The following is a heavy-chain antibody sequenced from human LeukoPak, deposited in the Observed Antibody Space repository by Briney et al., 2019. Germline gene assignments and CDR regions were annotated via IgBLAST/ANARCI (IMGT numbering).Heavy chain of an antibody. J-gene: IGHJ4*02. CDR2: INPNSGGT. D-gene: IGHD1-26*01. Sequence: ASVKVSCKASGYTFTKYGVSWVRQAPGQGLEWMGWINPNSGGTNYAQKFQGRVTMTRDTSISTAYMELSRLRSDDTAVYYCARSLVGANLYFDYWGQGTLVTVSS. CDR3: ARSLVGANLYFDY. CDR1: GYTFTKYG. V-gene: IGHV1-2*02.